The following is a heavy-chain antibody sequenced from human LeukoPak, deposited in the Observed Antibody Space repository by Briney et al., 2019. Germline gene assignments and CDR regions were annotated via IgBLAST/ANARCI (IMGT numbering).Heavy chain of an antibody. CDR3: ARESRRWGSGSYYVDI. CDR1: GASISSSSFY. Sequence: PSETLSLTCTVSGASISSSSFYWGWIRQPPGKGLEWIGYIYYSGSTNYNPSLKSRVTISVDTSKNQFSLKLSSVSAADTAVYYCARESRRWGSGSYYVDIWGQGTMVTVSS. V-gene: IGHV4-61*01. J-gene: IGHJ3*02. D-gene: IGHD3-10*01. CDR2: IYYSGST.